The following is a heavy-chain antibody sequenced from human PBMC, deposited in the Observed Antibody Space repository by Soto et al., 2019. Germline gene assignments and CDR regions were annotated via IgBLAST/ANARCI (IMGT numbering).Heavy chain of an antibody. Sequence: QLQLQESGPGLVKPSETLSLTCTVSGGSISSSSYYWGWIRQPPGKGLEWIGSIYYSGSTYYNPSLKSRVTISVDTSKNQFSLKLSSVTAADTAVYYCASEEWGWLTGKQDYYYYMDVWCKGTTVTVSS. V-gene: IGHV4-39*01. J-gene: IGHJ6*03. D-gene: IGHD3-3*01. CDR2: IYYSGST. CDR1: GGSISSSSYY. CDR3: ASEEWGWLTGKQDYYYYMDV.